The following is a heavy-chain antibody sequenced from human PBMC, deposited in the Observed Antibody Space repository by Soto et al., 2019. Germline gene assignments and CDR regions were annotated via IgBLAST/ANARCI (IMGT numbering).Heavy chain of an antibody. CDR1: GGTLSSYA. CDR2: IIPIFGKA. V-gene: IGHV1-69*06. J-gene: IGHJ4*02. CDR3: ARYCSGGSRDDPYFDY. Sequence: QVQLVQSGAEVKKPGSSVKVSCKASGGTLSSYAISWVRQAPGQGLEWMGGIIPIFGKANYAQKFQGRVTINAYKSTSTAYMELSSLRSEDTAVDYSARYCSGGSRDDPYFDYWGQGTLVTVSS. D-gene: IGHD2-15*01.